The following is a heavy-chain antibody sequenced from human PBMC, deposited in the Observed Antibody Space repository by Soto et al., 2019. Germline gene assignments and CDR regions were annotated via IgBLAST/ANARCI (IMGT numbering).Heavy chain of an antibody. V-gene: IGHV1-69*13. CDR1: GGTFSSYA. CDR2: IIPIFGTA. J-gene: IGHJ4*02. D-gene: IGHD5-18*01. Sequence: SVKVSCKASGGTFSSYAISWVRQAPGQGLEWMGGIIPIFGTANYAQKFQGRVTITADESTSTAYMELSSLRSEDTAVYYCARVGTAMVGVDYWGQGTLVTVSS. CDR3: ARVGTAMVGVDY.